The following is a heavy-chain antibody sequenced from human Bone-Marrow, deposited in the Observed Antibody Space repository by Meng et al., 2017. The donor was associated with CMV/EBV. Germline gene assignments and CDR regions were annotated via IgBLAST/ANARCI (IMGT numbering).Heavy chain of an antibody. V-gene: IGHV3-66*01. D-gene: IGHD1-26*01. J-gene: IGHJ4*02. CDR1: GFTFRNYW. CDR3: ARDPGATVN. Sequence: EVKLVESGGGLVPPGGSRRLSCAASGFTFRNYWMHWVRQAPGKGLEWVSVIYGGGNTYYTDSVKGRFTISRDNSKNTLYLQMNSLRAEDTAVYYCARDPGATVNWGQGTLVTVSS. CDR2: IYGGGNT.